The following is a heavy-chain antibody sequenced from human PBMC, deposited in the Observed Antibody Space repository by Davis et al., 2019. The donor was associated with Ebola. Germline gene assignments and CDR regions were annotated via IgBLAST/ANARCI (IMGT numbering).Heavy chain of an antibody. CDR3: ARGGVPAATFDY. V-gene: IGHV4-59*01. D-gene: IGHD2-2*01. CDR2: IYHSGST. Sequence: PSETLSLTCTVSGGSISSYYWSWIRQPPGKGLEWIGYIYHSGSTNYNPSLKSRVTISVDTSKNQFSLKLSSVTAADTAVYYCARGGVPAATFDYWGQGTLVTVSS. J-gene: IGHJ4*02. CDR1: GGSISSYY.